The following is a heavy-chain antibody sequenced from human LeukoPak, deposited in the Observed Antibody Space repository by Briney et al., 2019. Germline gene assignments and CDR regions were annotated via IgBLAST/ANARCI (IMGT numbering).Heavy chain of an antibody. CDR3: ARDGDLDYGDYVEDDAFDI. J-gene: IGHJ3*02. CDR2: ISSSSSYI. Sequence: GGSLRLSCAASGFTFSSYSMNWVRQAPGKGLEWVSSISSSSSYIYYADSVKGRFTISRDNAKNSLYLQMNSLRAEDTAVYYCARDGDLDYGDYVEDDAFDIWGQGTMVTVSS. V-gene: IGHV3-21*01. D-gene: IGHD4-17*01. CDR1: GFTFSSYS.